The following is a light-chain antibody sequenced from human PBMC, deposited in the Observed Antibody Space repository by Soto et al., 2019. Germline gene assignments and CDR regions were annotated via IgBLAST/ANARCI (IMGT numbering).Light chain of an antibody. CDR3: TSYTSDSTYV. CDR1: STDVGRYNY. Sequence: QSVLTQPASVSRSPGQSITISCTGTSTDVGRYNYVSWYQQHPGKAPKLMVYDVSNRPSWVSNRFSGSKPGITASLTISGLQAEDEADYYCTSYTSDSTYVFGTGTKVTVL. J-gene: IGLJ1*01. V-gene: IGLV2-14*01. CDR2: DVS.